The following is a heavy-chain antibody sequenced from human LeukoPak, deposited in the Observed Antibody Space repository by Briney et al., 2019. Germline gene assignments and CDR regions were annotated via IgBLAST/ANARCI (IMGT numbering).Heavy chain of an antibody. CDR2: IYYRGST. Sequence: SDTLSLPCTVSGGSNSRGDYLWRWIRQPPGKGLEWFGYIYYRGSTYYNPSHKSRVTISVDTSKNQFSLKLSSVTAADTAVYYCARVGYDYVWGSYRYWNYYYFGYWGQGTLVTVSS. CDR1: GGSNSRGDYL. CDR3: ARVGYDYVWGSYRYWNYYYFGY. V-gene: IGHV4-30-4*02. D-gene: IGHD3-16*02. J-gene: IGHJ4*02.